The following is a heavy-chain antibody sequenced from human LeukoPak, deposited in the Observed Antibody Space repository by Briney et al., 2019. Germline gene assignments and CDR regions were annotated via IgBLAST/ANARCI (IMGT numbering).Heavy chain of an antibody. V-gene: IGHV1-69*05. CDR3: ARDFGSGVFDP. CDR2: FNPIFGSA. CDR1: GDSFGTYG. D-gene: IGHD3-10*01. J-gene: IGHJ5*02. Sequence: SVKVSCKASGDSFGTYGITWVRQAPGEGLEWMGGFNPIFGSAQYAQKFHGRVTITMDVSARTVYMELSSLRSEDTTIYYCARDFGSGVFDPWGQGTLVTVSS.